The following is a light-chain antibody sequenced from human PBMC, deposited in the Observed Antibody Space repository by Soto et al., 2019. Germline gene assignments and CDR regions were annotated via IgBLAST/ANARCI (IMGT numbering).Light chain of an antibody. V-gene: IGKV1-5*03. CDR2: RAS. CDR1: QSIVNW. Sequence: DIQMTQSPSTLSASVGDRVTITCRASQSIVNWLAWYQQKPGKATKLLIQRASSLESGVPSRFSGSGSGTEFTLTISSLQPDDFATYYFQQYYSYSMFGQGTKVEIK. CDR3: QQYYSYSM. J-gene: IGKJ1*01.